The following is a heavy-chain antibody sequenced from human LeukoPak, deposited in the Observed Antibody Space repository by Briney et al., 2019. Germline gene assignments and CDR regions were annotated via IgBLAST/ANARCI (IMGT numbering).Heavy chain of an antibody. CDR1: GGSFSGYY. Sequence: SETLSFTCAVYGGSFSGYYWNWIRRPPGKGLEWIGEINHSGSTTYNPSLKSRVTISVDTSKNQFSLKLSSVTAADTAVYYCATSPATSRNYWGQGALVTVSS. V-gene: IGHV4-34*01. CDR2: INHSGST. J-gene: IGHJ4*02. D-gene: IGHD2-15*01. CDR3: ATSPATSRNY.